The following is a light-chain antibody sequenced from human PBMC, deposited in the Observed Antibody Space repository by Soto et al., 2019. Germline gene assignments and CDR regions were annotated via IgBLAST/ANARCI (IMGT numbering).Light chain of an antibody. CDR1: QSVSSSY. Sequence: EIVLTQSPGTLSLSPGERATLSCRASQSVSSSYLAWYQQKPGQAPRLLIYGASSRATGIPDRFSGSGSGKEFTLTISRLEPADFAVYYCQQYGSSPPITFGTGTKVDIK. CDR3: QQYGSSPPIT. J-gene: IGKJ3*01. CDR2: GAS. V-gene: IGKV3-20*01.